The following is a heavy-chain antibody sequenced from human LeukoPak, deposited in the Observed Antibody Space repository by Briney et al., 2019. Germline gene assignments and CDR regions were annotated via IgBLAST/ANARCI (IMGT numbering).Heavy chain of an antibody. V-gene: IGHV3-30*02. J-gene: IGHJ4*02. CDR2: IRYDGSNK. CDR1: GFTFSSYG. Sequence: PGGSLRLSCAASGFTFSSYGMHWARQAPGKGLEWVAFIRYDGSNKYYADSVKGRFTISRDNSKNTLYLQMNSLRAEDTAVYYCARDSGIVGAMDPEEMDYWGQGTLVTVSS. CDR3: ARDSGIVGAMDPEEMDY. D-gene: IGHD1-26*01.